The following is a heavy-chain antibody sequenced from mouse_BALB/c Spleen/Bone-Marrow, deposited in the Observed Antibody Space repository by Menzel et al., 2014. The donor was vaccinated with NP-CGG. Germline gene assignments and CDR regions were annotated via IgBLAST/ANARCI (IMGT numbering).Heavy chain of an antibody. V-gene: IGHV1-69*02. D-gene: IGHD1-1*01. CDR3: TRYGNSHYYAMDY. J-gene: IGHJ4*01. Sequence: QVHVKQSGAGLVRPGASAKLSCRASGYTFTSYWINWVKQRPGQGLEWIGNIYPSDSYTNYNQRFKDKATLTVDKSSSTAYMQLSSPTSEDSAVYYCTRYGNSHYYAMDYWGQGTSVTVSS. CDR2: IYPSDSYT. CDR1: GYTFTSYW.